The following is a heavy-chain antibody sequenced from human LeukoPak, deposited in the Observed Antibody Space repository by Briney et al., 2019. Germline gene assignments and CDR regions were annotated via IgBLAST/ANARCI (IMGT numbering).Heavy chain of an antibody. CDR3: ARGAESGFWSGYPYYYYYGMDV. Sequence: GGSLRLSCAASGFTFSSYAMHWVRQAPGKGLEWVAVISYDGSNKYYADSVKGRFTISRDNSKNTLYLQMNSLRAEDTAVYYCARGAESGFWSGYPYYYYYGMDVWGQGTTVTVSS. J-gene: IGHJ6*02. CDR1: GFTFSSYA. D-gene: IGHD3-3*01. CDR2: ISYDGSNK. V-gene: IGHV3-30-3*01.